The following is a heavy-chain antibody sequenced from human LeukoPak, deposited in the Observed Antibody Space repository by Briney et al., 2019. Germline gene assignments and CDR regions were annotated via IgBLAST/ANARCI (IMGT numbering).Heavy chain of an antibody. D-gene: IGHD3-10*01. J-gene: IGHJ3*02. CDR2: ISYDGSNK. CDR1: GFTFSSYG. Sequence: TGGSLRLSCAASGFTFSSYGMHWVRQAPGKGLEWVAVISYDGSNKYYADSVKGRFTISRDKAKNSLYLQMNSLRAEDTAVYYCARGSFYYGSGNYYLVRAFDIWGQGTMVTVSS. V-gene: IGHV3-30*03. CDR3: ARGSFYYGSGNYYLVRAFDI.